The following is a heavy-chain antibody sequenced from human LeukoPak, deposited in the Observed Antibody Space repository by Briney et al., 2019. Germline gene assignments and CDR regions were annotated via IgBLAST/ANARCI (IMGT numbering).Heavy chain of an antibody. CDR3: VSFYETY. CDR1: GNYW. J-gene: IGHJ4*02. CDR2: INGDGRWT. V-gene: IGHV3-74*01. D-gene: IGHD2-2*01. Sequence: GGSLRLSCAASGNYWIHWVRQAPGKGLVWVSHINGDGRWTTYADSVKGRFTISKDNAKNTVYLQMNNLRAEDTAVYYCVSFYETYWGRGTLVTVSS.